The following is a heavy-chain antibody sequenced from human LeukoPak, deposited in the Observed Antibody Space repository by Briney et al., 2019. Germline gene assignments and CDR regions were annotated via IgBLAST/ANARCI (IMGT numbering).Heavy chain of an antibody. CDR3: AQISVDTSRNRWSDFDS. Sequence: PGGSLRFSCAASGFIFSTYAMTWLRQAPGKGLEWVSALSASGFNTYYADSVKGRFTISRDNFKNMLYLQMSSLRAEDTAVYYCAQISVDTSRNRWSDFDSWGRGILVTVSS. J-gene: IGHJ4*02. V-gene: IGHV3-23*01. CDR1: GFIFSTYA. D-gene: IGHD5-18*01. CDR2: LSASGFNT.